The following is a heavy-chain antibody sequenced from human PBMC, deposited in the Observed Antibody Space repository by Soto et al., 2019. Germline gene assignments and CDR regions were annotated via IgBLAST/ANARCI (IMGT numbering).Heavy chain of an antibody. CDR3: ARSRSGAVADSFDY. J-gene: IGHJ4*02. CDR2: ISSDGSHK. CDR1: GFTFRRYA. D-gene: IGHD3-10*01. Sequence: GGSLRLSCAASGFTFRRYAVHWVRQAPGKGLEWVAVISSDGSHKYYLDSVKGRFTTSRDNSINTVFLQMDSLSYEDTAVYHCARSRSGAVADSFDYWGQGTLVTVSS. V-gene: IGHV3-30*04.